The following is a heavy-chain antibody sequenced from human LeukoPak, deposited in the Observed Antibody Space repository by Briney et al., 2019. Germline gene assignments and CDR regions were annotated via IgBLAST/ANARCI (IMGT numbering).Heavy chain of an antibody. Sequence: PSETLSLTCTVSGGSISSSSYYWGWIRQPPGKGLEWIGSIYYSGSTYYNPSLKSRVTISVDTSKNQFSLKLSSVTAADTAVYYCARHLAEWLQNWFDPWGQGTLVTVSS. CDR2: IYYSGST. CDR3: ARHLAEWLQNWFDP. D-gene: IGHD3-3*01. V-gene: IGHV4-39*01. CDR1: GGSISSSSYY. J-gene: IGHJ5*02.